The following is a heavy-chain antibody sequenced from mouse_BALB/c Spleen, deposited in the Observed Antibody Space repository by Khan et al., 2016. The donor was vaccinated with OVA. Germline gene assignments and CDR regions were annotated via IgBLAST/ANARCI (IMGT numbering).Heavy chain of an antibody. V-gene: IGHV1S136*01. CDR1: GYTFTSYV. J-gene: IGHJ2*01. D-gene: IGHD2-14*01. CDR3: ARNDRYDVCFDY. Sequence: VQLKQSGPELVKPGASVKMSCKASGYTFTSYVIHWVKQKPGQGLEWIGYIYPYNDDTKSTEKFKGKATLTSDKSGSITYMEVRSLTSEDVAVYDCARNDRYDVCFDYWGQGTTRTGSA. CDR2: IYPYNDDT.